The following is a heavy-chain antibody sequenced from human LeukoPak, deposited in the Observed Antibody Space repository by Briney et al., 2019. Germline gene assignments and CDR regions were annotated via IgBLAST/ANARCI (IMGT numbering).Heavy chain of an antibody. CDR2: IYYSGST. CDR3: ARGRKIVGGTWRPFDV. CDR1: VGSISSSSYY. Sequence: SETLSLTCTVSVGSISSSSYYWGWIRQPPGKGLEWIGSIYYSGSTYYNPSLKSRVTISVDTSKNQFSLKLSSVTAADTAVYYCARGRKIVGGTWRPFDVWGQGTMVTVSS. D-gene: IGHD1-26*01. V-gene: IGHV4-39*07. J-gene: IGHJ3*01.